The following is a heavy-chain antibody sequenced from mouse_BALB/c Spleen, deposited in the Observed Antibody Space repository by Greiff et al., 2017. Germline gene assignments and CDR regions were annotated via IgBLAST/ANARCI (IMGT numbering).Heavy chain of an antibody. V-gene: IGHV1S81*02. J-gene: IGHJ4*01. D-gene: IGHD2-1*01. Sequence: VQLQQSGAELVKPGASVKLSCKASGYTFTSYYMYWVKQRPGQGLEWIGEINPSNGGTNFNEKFKSKATLTVDKYSSTAYMQLSSLTSEDSAVYYCTRFLYGNYGGGAMDYWGQGTSVTVSS. CDR3: TRFLYGNYGGGAMDY. CDR1: GYTFTSYY. CDR2: INPSNGGT.